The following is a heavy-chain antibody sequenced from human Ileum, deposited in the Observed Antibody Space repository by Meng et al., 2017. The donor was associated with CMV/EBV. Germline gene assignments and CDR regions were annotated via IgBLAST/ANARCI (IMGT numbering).Heavy chain of an antibody. D-gene: IGHD3-16*01. Sequence: GGSLRLSCAASTFTLNNYWMHWVRQVPGKGLVWVSRINSDASSISYADSVKGRFTISRDNAANTLYLQMNSLRADDTAVYYCTRGPISGYGNFAYWGQGTLVTVSS. J-gene: IGHJ4*02. V-gene: IGHV3-74*01. CDR3: TRGPISGYGNFAY. CDR1: TFTLNNYW. CDR2: INSDASSI.